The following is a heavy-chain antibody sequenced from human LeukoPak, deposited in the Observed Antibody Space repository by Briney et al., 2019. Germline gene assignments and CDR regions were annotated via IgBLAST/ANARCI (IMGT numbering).Heavy chain of an antibody. D-gene: IGHD4/OR15-4a*01. Sequence: GGSLRLSCAASGFTFSSYEMNWVRQAPGKGLEWVSYISSSGSTIYYADSVKGRLTISRDNAKNSLYLQMNSLRAEDTAVYYCARGGAFYYYMDVWGKGTTVTVSS. CDR1: GFTFSSYE. V-gene: IGHV3-48*03. J-gene: IGHJ6*03. CDR3: ARGGAFYYYMDV. CDR2: ISSSGSTI.